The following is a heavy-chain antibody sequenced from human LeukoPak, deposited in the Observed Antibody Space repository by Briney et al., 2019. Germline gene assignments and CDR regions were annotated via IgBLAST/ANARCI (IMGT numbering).Heavy chain of an antibody. D-gene: IGHD1-14*01. CDR2: IYYSGST. Sequence: PSETLSLTCTVSGGSISSSSYYWGWIRQPPGKGLEWIGSIYYSGSTYYNPSLKSRVTISVDTSKNQFSLKLSSVTAADTAVYYCARLDSRRVDYWGQGTLVIVSS. CDR3: ARLDSRRVDY. CDR1: GGSISSSSYY. V-gene: IGHV4-39*01. J-gene: IGHJ4*02.